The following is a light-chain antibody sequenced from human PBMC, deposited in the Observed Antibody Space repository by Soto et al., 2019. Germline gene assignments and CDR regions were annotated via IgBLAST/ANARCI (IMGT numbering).Light chain of an antibody. CDR1: SSSIGAGYD. V-gene: IGLV1-40*01. CDR3: QSYDSTLSDRYV. Sequence: QSVLTQPPSVSGAPGQRVTISCTGSSSSIGAGYDVHWYQQRPGTAPKLLTFGNSIRPSGVPDRFSGSKSGTSASLTITGLQAEDEGDYYCQSYDSTLSDRYVFGSGTKLTVL. J-gene: IGLJ1*01. CDR2: GNS.